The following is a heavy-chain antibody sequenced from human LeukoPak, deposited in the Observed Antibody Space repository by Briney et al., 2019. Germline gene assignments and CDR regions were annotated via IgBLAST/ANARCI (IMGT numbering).Heavy chain of an antibody. J-gene: IGHJ4*02. V-gene: IGHV3-66*01. CDR2: IYSGGST. Sequence: GGSLRLSCAASGFTFSRYEMNWVRQAPGKGLEWVSVIYSGGSTYYADSVKGRFTISRDNSKNTLDLQMNSLRAEDTAVYYCAREVVGAVDYWGQGTLVTVSS. CDR1: GFTFSRYE. CDR3: AREVVGAVDY. D-gene: IGHD2-15*01.